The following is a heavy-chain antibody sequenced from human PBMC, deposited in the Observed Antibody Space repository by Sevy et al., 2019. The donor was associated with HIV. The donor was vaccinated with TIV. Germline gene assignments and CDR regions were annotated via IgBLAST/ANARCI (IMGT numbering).Heavy chain of an antibody. CDR1: GYTFTGYY. J-gene: IGHJ4*02. V-gene: IGHV1-2*02. CDR2: INPDSGGP. CDR3: VRDDRDGYFEY. Sequence: ASVKVSCKASGYTFTGYYMHWMRQAPGQGLEWMGWINPDSGGPIYAPKFQGRVTLTRDTSISTAYKDLSRLKSDDTAVYYCVRDDRDGYFEYWGQGTLVTVS.